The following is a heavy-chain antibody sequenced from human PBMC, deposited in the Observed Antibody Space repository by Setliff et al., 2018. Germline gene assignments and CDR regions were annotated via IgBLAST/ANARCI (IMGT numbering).Heavy chain of an antibody. Sequence: PSETLSLTCTVSGYSISSGYYWGWIRQPPGKGLEWIGSIYHSGSTYYNPSLKSRVTISVDTSKNQFSLKFISVTAADTAVYYCATLYDVLTWYYGLDVWGQGTTVTVSS. CDR2: IYHSGST. CDR1: GYSISSGYY. CDR3: ATLYDVLTWYYGLDV. D-gene: IGHD3-9*01. V-gene: IGHV4-38-2*02. J-gene: IGHJ6*02.